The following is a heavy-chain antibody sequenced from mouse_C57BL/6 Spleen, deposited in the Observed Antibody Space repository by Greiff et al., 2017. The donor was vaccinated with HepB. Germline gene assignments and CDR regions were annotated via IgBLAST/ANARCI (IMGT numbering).Heavy chain of an antibody. Sequence: EVKLQESGGGLVQPGGSMKLSCAASGFTFSDAWMDWVHQSPEKGLEWVAEIRNKANNHATYYAESVKGRFTISRDDSKSSVYLQMNSLRAEDTGIYYCTEGGGDYDGGYFDVWGTGTTVTVSS. D-gene: IGHD2-4*01. J-gene: IGHJ1*03. CDR1: GFTFSDAW. CDR2: IRNKANNHAT. V-gene: IGHV6-6*01. CDR3: TEGGGDYDGGYFDV.